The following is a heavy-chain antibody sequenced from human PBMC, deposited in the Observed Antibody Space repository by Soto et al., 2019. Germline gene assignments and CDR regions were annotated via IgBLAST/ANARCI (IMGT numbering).Heavy chain of an antibody. V-gene: IGHV3-21*01. CDR3: XXXXXXXXXXARRFDY. Sequence: EVQLVESGGGLVKPGGSLRLSCAASGFTFSSYSMNWVRQAPGKGLEWVSSISSSSSYIYYADSVKGRFTISRDNAKXXXXXXXXXXXXXXXXXXXXXXXXXXXXXXARRFDYWGQGTLVTVSS. CDR2: ISSSSSYI. J-gene: IGHJ4*02. D-gene: IGHD6-6*01. CDR1: GFTFSSYS.